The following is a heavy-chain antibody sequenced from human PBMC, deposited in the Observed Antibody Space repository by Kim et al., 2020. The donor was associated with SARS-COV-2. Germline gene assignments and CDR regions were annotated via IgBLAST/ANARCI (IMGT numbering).Heavy chain of an antibody. J-gene: IGHJ1*01. CDR3: ARTPGQVYCGGDCYHAEYFQH. CDR2: INPSGGST. CDR1: GYTFTSYY. D-gene: IGHD2-21*02. Sequence: ASVKVSCKASGYTFTSYYMHWVRQAPGQGLEWMGIINPSGGSTSYAQKFQGRVTMSRDTSTSTVYMELSSLRSEDTAVYYCARTPGQVYCGGDCYHAEYFQHWGHGTLVTVSS. V-gene: IGHV1-46*01.